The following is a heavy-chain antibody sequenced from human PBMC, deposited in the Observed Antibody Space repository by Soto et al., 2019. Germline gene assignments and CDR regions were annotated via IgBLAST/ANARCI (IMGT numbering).Heavy chain of an antibody. CDR3: ATSYGTSWYGDY. D-gene: IGHD6-13*01. CDR1: GGSFNNYA. J-gene: IGHJ4*02. V-gene: IGHV1-69*01. CDR2: IIPSSGTP. Sequence: QVQLVQSGAEVKKPGSSVKVSCKASGGSFNNYAVTWVRQAPGQGLEWMGGIIPSSGTPNYAQRFQGRVTITADESTSTVSMELSSLKSEDTALDYCATSYGTSWYGDYWGQGTLVTVSS.